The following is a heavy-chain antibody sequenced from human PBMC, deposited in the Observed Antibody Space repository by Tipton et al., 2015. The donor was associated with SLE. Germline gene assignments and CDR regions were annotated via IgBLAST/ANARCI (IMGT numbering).Heavy chain of an antibody. CDR2: IYHSGST. CDR1: GGSISSTSYY. CDR3: ARVTAGVGSDY. J-gene: IGHJ4*02. D-gene: IGHD2-15*01. Sequence: GLVKPSETLSLTCIVSGGSISSTSYYWGWIRQPPGKGLEWIGSIYHSGSTYYNPSLKSRVTISVDTSKNQFSLKLSSVTAADTAVYYCARVTAGVGSDYWGQGTLVTVSS. V-gene: IGHV4-39*07.